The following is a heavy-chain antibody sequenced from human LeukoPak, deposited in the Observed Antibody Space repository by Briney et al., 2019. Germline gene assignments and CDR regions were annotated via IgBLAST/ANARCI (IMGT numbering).Heavy chain of an antibody. J-gene: IGHJ4*02. V-gene: IGHV5-51*01. CDR2: IYPGDSDT. CDR1: GYSFTSYW. CDR3: ARQSDRIAFDY. Sequence: GESLKISCKGCGYSFTSYWIGWVRQMPGKGLEWMGIIYPGDSDTRYSPSFQGQVTISADKSISTAYLQWSSLKASDTAMYYFARQSDRIAFDYWGQGALVTVSS. D-gene: IGHD6-13*01.